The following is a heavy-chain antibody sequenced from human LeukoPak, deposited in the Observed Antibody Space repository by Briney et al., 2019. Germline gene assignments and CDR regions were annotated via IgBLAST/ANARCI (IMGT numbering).Heavy chain of an antibody. D-gene: IGHD3-10*01. J-gene: IGHJ6*02. V-gene: IGHV1-24*01. Sequence: ASVKVSCKVSGYTLTELSMHWVRQAPGKGLEWMGGFDPEDGETIYAQKFQGRVTMTEDTSTDTGYTELSSLRSEDTAVYYCATDQRGAGLGFVYGSGSFNGLDVWGQRTTVTVSS. CDR3: ATDQRGAGLGFVYGSGSFNGLDV. CDR1: GYTLTELS. CDR2: FDPEDGET.